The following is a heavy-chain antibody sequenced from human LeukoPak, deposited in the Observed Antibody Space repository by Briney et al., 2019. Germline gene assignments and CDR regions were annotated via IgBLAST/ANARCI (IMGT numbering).Heavy chain of an antibody. CDR3: AKDGYDFWSGYYYYYYGMDV. V-gene: IGHV3-30*18. CDR1: GFTVSSYG. Sequence: GGSLRLSCAASGFTVSSYGMHWVRQAPGKGLEWVAVISYDGSNKYYADSVKGRFTISRDNSKNTLYLQMNSLRAEDTAVYYCAKDGYDFWSGYYYYYYGMDVWGQGTTVTVSS. J-gene: IGHJ6*02. CDR2: ISYDGSNK. D-gene: IGHD3-3*01.